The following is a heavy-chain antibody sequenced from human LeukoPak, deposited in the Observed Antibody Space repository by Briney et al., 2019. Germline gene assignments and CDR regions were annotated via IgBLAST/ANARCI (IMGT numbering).Heavy chain of an antibody. J-gene: IGHJ4*02. CDR3: AREGGYYAIPNFDY. Sequence: GGSLRLSCAASGFTFSNYEINWVRQAPGKGLEWVSYISRGGGSIYYADSVKGRFTISRDNAKNSLFLQMNSLRAEDTAVYYCAREGGYYAIPNFDYWGQGTLVTVSS. CDR2: ISRGGGSI. V-gene: IGHV3-48*03. D-gene: IGHD3-3*01. CDR1: GFTFSNYE.